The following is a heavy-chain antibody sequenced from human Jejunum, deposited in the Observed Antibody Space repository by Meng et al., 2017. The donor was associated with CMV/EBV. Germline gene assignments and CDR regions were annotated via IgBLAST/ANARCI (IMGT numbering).Heavy chain of an antibody. V-gene: IGHV4-4*07. Sequence: VLLDRSGPGPVKLMDAVFLPCTVLDVLLCNHYRSWTRLPCVVGMDWLDRKSISGTIDYSPSVKSRVTMSIDTSKNTFSLTLTSVTAADTAIYYCTREGVYWGRGILVTVSS. J-gene: IGHJ4*02. CDR3: TREGVY. CDR2: KSISGTI. D-gene: IGHD3-10*01. CDR1: DVLLCNHY.